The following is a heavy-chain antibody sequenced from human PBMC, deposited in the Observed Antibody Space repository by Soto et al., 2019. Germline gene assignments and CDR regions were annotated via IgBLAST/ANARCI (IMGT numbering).Heavy chain of an antibody. CDR3: ARQRRYYYDSSGYSVFDY. J-gene: IGHJ4*02. CDR1: GYSFTSYW. CDR2: IYPGDSDT. Sequence: PGESLKISCKGSGYSFTSYWIGWVRQMPGKGLELMGIIYPGDSDTRYSPSFQGQVTISADKSISTAYLQWSSLKASDTAMYYCARQRRYYYDSSGYSVFDYWGQGTLVTVSS. D-gene: IGHD3-22*01. V-gene: IGHV5-51*01.